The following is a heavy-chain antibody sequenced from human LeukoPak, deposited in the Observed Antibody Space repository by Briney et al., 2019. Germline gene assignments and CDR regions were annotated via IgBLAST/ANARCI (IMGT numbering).Heavy chain of an antibody. CDR3: ARHYGSGSYYYYWFDP. Sequence: SETLSLTCTVSGGSIRSYYCSWIRQPPGKGLEWIGYLYYSGSTNYNPSLKSRVTISVDTSKNQFSLKLSSVTAADTAVYYCARHYGSGSYYYYWFDPWGQGTLVTVSS. CDR2: LYYSGST. CDR1: GGSIRSYY. J-gene: IGHJ5*02. D-gene: IGHD3-10*01. V-gene: IGHV4-59*08.